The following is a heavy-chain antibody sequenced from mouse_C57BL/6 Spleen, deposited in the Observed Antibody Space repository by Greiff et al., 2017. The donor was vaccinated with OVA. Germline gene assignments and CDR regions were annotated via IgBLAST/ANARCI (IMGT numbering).Heavy chain of an antibody. CDR1: GFSLTSYG. CDR2: IWRGGST. D-gene: IGHD2-1*01. V-gene: IGHV2-5*01. Sequence: QVQLKESGPGLVQPSQSLSITCTVSGFSLTSYGVHWVRQSPGKGLEWLGVIWRGGSTDYNAAFMSRLSITKDNSKSQVFFKMNSLQADDTAIYYCAKNRYGNFDWYFDVWGTGTTVTVSS. J-gene: IGHJ1*03. CDR3: AKNRYGNFDWYFDV.